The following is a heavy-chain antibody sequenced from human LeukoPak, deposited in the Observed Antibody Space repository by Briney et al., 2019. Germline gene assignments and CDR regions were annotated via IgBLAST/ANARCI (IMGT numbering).Heavy chain of an antibody. CDR3: ARIKTVYDY. CDR1: GGSFSGYY. D-gene: IGHD1-14*01. V-gene: IGHV4-34*01. Sequence: SETLSLTCAVYGGSFSGYYWSWIRQPPGKGLEWIGEINHSGSTNYNPSLKSRVTISVDTSKNQFSLKLSSETAADTAVYYCARIKTVYDYWGQGTLVTVSS. J-gene: IGHJ4*02. CDR2: INHSGST.